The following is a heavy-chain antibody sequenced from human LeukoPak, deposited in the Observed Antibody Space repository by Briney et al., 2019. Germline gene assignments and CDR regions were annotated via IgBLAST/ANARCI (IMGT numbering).Heavy chain of an antibody. J-gene: IGHJ4*02. D-gene: IGHD3-16*02. CDR2: MNPNSGNT. Sequence: GASVKVSCKASGYTFTSYDINWVRQATGQGLEWMGWMNPNSGNTGYAQKFQGRVTMTRNTSISTAYMELSSLRSEDTAVYYCARVARYVWGSYRYPTLGYWGQGTLSPSPQ. CDR3: ARVARYVWGSYRYPTLGY. V-gene: IGHV1-8*01. CDR1: GYTFTSYD.